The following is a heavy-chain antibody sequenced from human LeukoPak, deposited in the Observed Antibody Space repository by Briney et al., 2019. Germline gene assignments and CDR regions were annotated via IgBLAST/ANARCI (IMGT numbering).Heavy chain of an antibody. V-gene: IGHV4-4*07. Sequence: SETLSLTCTVSGGSISSYYWSWIRQPAGKGLEWIGRIYTSGSTNYNPSLKGRVTMSVDTSKNQFSLKLSSVTAADTAVYYCASSTRNYYDSSGYYVAAFDIWGQGTMVTVSS. J-gene: IGHJ3*02. CDR1: GGSISSYY. CDR2: IYTSGST. D-gene: IGHD3-22*01. CDR3: ASSTRNYYDSSGYYVAAFDI.